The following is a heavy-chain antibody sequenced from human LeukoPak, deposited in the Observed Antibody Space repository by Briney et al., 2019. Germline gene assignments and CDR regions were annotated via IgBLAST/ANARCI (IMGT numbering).Heavy chain of an antibody. J-gene: IGHJ6*02. Sequence: PSETLSLTCAVYGGSFSGYYWSWVRQPPGKGLEWIGEINHSGSTNYNPSLKSRVTISVDTSKNQFSLKLSSVTAADTAVYYCARASGYSYGQQYYYYGMDVWGQGTTVTVSS. D-gene: IGHD5-18*01. CDR2: INHSGST. V-gene: IGHV4-34*01. CDR1: GGSFSGYY. CDR3: ARASGYSYGQQYYYYGMDV.